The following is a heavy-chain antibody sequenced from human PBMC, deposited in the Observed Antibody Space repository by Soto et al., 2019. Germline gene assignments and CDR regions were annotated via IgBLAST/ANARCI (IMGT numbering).Heavy chain of an antibody. J-gene: IGHJ4*02. V-gene: IGHV4-39*01. CDR2: IYDIGST. CDR1: GGSISSSIYY. D-gene: IGHD3-16*01. Sequence: ASETLSLTCTVSGGSISSSIYYWGWIRQPPGKGLEWIATIYDIGSTYYNPSLKSRVTISVDTSKNQFSLDLSSVTAADTAVYYCARVGVFQNGYFFDYWGQGTLVTVSS. CDR3: ARVGVFQNGYFFDY.